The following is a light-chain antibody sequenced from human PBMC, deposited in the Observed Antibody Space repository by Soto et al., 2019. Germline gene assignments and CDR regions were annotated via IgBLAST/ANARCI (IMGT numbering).Light chain of an antibody. CDR3: QQYGRSPPVT. J-gene: IGKJ3*01. CDR2: RTS. Sequence: EIVLTQSPGTLSLSPGDRATLSCTASQILSSASLAWYQHKPGQAPRLLIYRTSTRPTGIPDRFSGSGSGTEFTLTIRRLEPEYMAVYYCQQYGRSPPVTFGPGTKVDVK. V-gene: IGKV3-20*01. CDR1: QILSSAS.